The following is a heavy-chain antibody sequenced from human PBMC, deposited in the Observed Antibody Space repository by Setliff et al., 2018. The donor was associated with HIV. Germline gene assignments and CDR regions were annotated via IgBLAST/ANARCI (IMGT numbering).Heavy chain of an antibody. V-gene: IGHV4-39*01. D-gene: IGHD3-22*01. CDR1: GGSIDNNTYY. CDR2: IYHTGRT. Sequence: SETLSLTCSVSGGSIDNNTYYWTWIRQPPGKGLEWTGSIYHTGRTYYNRSLESRLTISIDTSKNQFSLKLTSVTAADTAMYYCASRVYYYDESRTLREEGFVPWGQGTLVTVSS. J-gene: IGHJ5*02. CDR3: ASRVYYYDESRTLREEGFVP.